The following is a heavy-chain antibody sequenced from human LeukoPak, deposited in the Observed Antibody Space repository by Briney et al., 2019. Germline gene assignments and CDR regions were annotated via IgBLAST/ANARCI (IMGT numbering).Heavy chain of an antibody. D-gene: IGHD3-10*01. CDR2: ISSSSSYI. Sequence: PGGSLRLSCAASGFTFSSYSMNWVRQAPGKGLEWVSSISSSSSYIYYADSVKGRFTISRDNAKNSLYLQMNSLRAEDTAVYYCARVGYYYGSGSYYKNYFDYWGQGTLVTVSS. J-gene: IGHJ4*02. CDR3: ARVGYYYGSGSYYKNYFDY. CDR1: GFTFSSYS. V-gene: IGHV3-21*01.